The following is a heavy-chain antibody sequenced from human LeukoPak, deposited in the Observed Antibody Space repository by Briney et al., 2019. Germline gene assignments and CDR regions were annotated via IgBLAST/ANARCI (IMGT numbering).Heavy chain of an antibody. Sequence: GGSLRLSCAASGFTFSSHAMSWVRQPPGKGLEWVAAISNGNTYYADSVRGRFTISRDDSKNMVYLQMNSLRDEDTALYYCVREAGYCASVCLKSNWFDPWGQGTLVTVSS. CDR2: ISNGNT. D-gene: IGHD2-15*01. V-gene: IGHV3-23*01. CDR1: GFTFSSHA. J-gene: IGHJ5*02. CDR3: VREAGYCASVCLKSNWFDP.